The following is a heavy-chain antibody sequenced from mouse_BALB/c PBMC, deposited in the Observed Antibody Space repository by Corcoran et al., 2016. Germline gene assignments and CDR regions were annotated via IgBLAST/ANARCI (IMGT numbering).Heavy chain of an antibody. CDR2: IDPANGNT. D-gene: IGHD4-1*01. CDR1: GFNIKGTY. J-gene: IGHJ1*01. Sequence: EVQLQQSGAEYVKPGASVNLSCKASGFNIKGTYMNWVKQWPEQGLASFESIDPANGNTKYDPKFQGKATMTADTSSNTAYLQLSSLTSDDTAVYYCASWDWYFDVWGAGTTVTVSS. V-gene: IGHV14-3*02. CDR3: ASWDWYFDV.